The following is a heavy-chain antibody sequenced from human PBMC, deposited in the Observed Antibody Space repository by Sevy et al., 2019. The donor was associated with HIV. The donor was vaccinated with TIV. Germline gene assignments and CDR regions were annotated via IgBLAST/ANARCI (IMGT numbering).Heavy chain of an antibody. CDR1: GYTFTSYD. Sequence: ASVKVSCKASGYTFTSYDINWVRQATGQGLEWMGWMNPNSGNTGYAQKFQGRVTITTDTSISTAYMELGSLRSEDTAVYYCAREYRPRSGYQYYFDYWGQGTLVTVSS. V-gene: IGHV1-8*03. CDR3: AREYRPRSGYQYYFDY. D-gene: IGHD3-22*01. CDR2: MNPNSGNT. J-gene: IGHJ4*02.